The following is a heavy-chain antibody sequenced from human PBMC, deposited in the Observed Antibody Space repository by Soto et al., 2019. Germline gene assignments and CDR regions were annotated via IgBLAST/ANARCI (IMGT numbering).Heavy chain of an antibody. CDR2: TNSNGGST. CDR3: VKGRSSGYAGAFDT. D-gene: IGHD3-22*01. V-gene: IGHV3-64D*06. Sequence: GGSLRLSCSASGFTFSSYAMHWVRQAPGKGLEYVSTTNSNGGSTYYADSVKGRFTISRDNSKNTLYLQMSSLRAEDTAVYYCVKGRSSGYAGAFDTWGQGTMVTVSS. CDR1: GFTFSSYA. J-gene: IGHJ3*02.